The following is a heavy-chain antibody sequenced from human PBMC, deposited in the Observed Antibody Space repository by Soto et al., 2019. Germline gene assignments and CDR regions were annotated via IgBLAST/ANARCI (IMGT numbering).Heavy chain of an antibody. D-gene: IGHD3-16*01. CDR2: ISAYNGNT. J-gene: IGHJ5*02. Sequence: ASVKVSCKASGYTFTSYGISWVRQAPGRGLEWMGWISAYNGNTNYAQKLQGRVTMTTDTSTSTAYMELRSLRSDDTAVYYCARLQYYDYVWGSRNNWFDPWGQGTLVTVSS. CDR1: GYTFTSYG. CDR3: ARLQYYDYVWGSRNNWFDP. V-gene: IGHV1-18*01.